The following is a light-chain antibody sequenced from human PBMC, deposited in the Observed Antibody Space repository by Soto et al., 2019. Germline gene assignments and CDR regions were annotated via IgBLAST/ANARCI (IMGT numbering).Light chain of an antibody. V-gene: IGKV3-20*01. J-gene: IGKJ4*01. CDR2: DAS. CDR1: QSLSRYF. CDR3: QQYEKSPLT. Sequence: EVVLTHSPGTLSLSPGDRATLSFSASQSLSRYFLAWYQQKPGQAPRLLIYDASNRATGVPDRFSGSGSGTDFTLTISRLESEDFAVYHCQQYEKSPLTFGGGTKVDI.